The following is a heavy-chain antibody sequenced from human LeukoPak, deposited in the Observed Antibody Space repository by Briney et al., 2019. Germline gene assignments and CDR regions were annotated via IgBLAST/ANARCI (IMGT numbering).Heavy chain of an antibody. CDR2: MYYSGHT. J-gene: IGHJ4*02. D-gene: IGHD2-8*01. CDR1: GGSMSTYY. CDR3: ASGHCTDDVCLFDY. V-gene: IGHV4-59*01. Sequence: PSETLSLTCSVSGGSMSTYYWNWIRQSPGKGLEWIGYMYYSGHTYYNPSLKSRVTISLDTSKNQFSLRLTSVTAADTAVYYCASGHCTDDVCLFDYWGLGTLVTVSS.